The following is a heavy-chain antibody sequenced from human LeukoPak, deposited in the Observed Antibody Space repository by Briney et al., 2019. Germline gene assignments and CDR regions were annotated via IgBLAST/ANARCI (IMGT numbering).Heavy chain of an antibody. V-gene: IGHV3-23*01. D-gene: IGHD3-16*01. Sequence: GGSLRLSCAASGFTFSSYAMSWVRQAPGKGLEWVSAISGSGGSTYYADSVKGRFTISRDNSKNTLYLQMNSLRAEDTAVYYCAKPSHYDYVWDLDYWGQGTLVTVSS. J-gene: IGHJ4*02. CDR1: GFTFSSYA. CDR3: AKPSHYDYVWDLDY. CDR2: ISGSGGST.